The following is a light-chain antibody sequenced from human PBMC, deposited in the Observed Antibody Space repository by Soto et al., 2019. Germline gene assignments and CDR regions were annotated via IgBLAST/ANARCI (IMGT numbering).Light chain of an antibody. CDR3: QQYYNSVLT. CDR2: AAS. CDR1: QSISSS. J-gene: IGKJ4*01. V-gene: IGKV1-39*01. Sequence: IQMTQSPSSLSASVGDRVTITCRASQSISSSLDWDQHKPGNAPKLLISAASSLESGVPPRFSGSESGTDFTLTISSLQPEDSASYYCQQYYNSVLTFGGGTKVDIK.